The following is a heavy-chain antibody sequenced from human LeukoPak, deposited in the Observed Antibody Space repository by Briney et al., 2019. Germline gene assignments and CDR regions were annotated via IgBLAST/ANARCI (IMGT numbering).Heavy chain of an antibody. J-gene: IGHJ4*02. V-gene: IGHV4-39*01. CDR1: GGSTSSSSYY. CDR2: IYYSGST. Sequence: SETLSLTCTVSGGSTSSSSYYWGWIRQPPGKGLEWIGSIYYSGSTYYNPSLKSRVTISVDTSKNPFSLKLSSVTAADTAVYYCARRARGGLDPGSFDYWGQGTLVTVSS. D-gene: IGHD3/OR15-3a*01. CDR3: ARRARGGLDPGSFDY.